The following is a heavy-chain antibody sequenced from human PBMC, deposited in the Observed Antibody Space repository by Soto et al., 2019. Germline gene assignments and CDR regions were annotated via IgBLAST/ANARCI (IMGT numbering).Heavy chain of an antibody. CDR2: TSPYNGNT. Sequence: ASVKVSCKASGYTFTSYGISWVRQAPGQGLEWMGWTSPYNGNTHYAQNLQGSVTMTTDTSTSTAYMELGSLISDDTAVYYCARDQSWHDLVWWFDPWGQGTLVTVS. D-gene: IGHD1-1*01. V-gene: IGHV1-18*01. CDR3: ARDQSWHDLVWWFDP. J-gene: IGHJ5*02. CDR1: GYTFTSYG.